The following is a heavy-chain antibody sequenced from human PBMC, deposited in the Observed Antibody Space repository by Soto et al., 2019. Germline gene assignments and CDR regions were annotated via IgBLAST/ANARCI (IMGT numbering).Heavy chain of an antibody. CDR1: GFTVSSNY. D-gene: IGHD2-15*01. CDR3: ASSPPTVGYCSGGSCYRHANAEYFQH. Sequence: GGSLRLSCAASGFTVSSNYMSWVHQAPGKGLEWVSVIYSGGSTYYADSVKGRFTISRDNSKNTLYLQMNSLRADDTAVYYCASSPPTVGYCSGGSCYRHANAEYFQHWGQGTLVTVSS. V-gene: IGHV3-53*01. J-gene: IGHJ1*01. CDR2: IYSGGST.